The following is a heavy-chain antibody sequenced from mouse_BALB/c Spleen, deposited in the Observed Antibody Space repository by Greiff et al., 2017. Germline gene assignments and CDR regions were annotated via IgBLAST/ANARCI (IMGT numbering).Heavy chain of an antibody. CDR2: INPYNGAT. D-gene: IGHD2-1*01. V-gene: IGHV1-31*01. CDR3: ARPLYGNSFAY. CDR1: GYSFTGYY. Sequence: EVQLQQSGPELVKPGASVKISCKASGYSFTGYYMHWVKQSHVKSLEWIGRINPYNGATSYNQNFKDKASLTVDKSSSTAYMELHSLTSEDSAVYYCARPLYGNSFAYWGQGTLVTVSA. J-gene: IGHJ3*01.